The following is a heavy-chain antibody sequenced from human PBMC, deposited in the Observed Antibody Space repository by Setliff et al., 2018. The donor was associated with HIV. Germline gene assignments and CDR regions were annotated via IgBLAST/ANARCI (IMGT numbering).Heavy chain of an antibody. V-gene: IGHV4-38-2*02. CDR3: AREGTTVTLDY. Sequence: SETLSLTCAVSGYSISSGYYWGWIRQPPGKGLEWIGSIYHSGSTYYNPSLKSRVTISVDTSKNQFSLKLSSVTAADTAVYYCAREGTTVTLDYWGQGTLVTSPQ. CDR2: IYHSGST. CDR1: GYSISSGYY. D-gene: IGHD4-4*01. J-gene: IGHJ4*02.